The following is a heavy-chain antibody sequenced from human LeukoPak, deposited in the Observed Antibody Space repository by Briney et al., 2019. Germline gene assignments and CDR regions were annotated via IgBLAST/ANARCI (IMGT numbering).Heavy chain of an antibody. J-gene: IGHJ5*02. CDR1: GGSISSGDYY. CDR3: ARYSGYDSTFDP. V-gene: IGHV4-61*08. D-gene: IGHD5-12*01. Sequence: PSETLSLTCTVSGGSISSGDYYWSWIRQPPGKGLEWIGYIYYSGSTNYNPSLKSRVTISVDTSKNQFSLKLSSVTAADTAVYYCARYSGYDSTFDPWGQGTLVTVSS. CDR2: IYYSGST.